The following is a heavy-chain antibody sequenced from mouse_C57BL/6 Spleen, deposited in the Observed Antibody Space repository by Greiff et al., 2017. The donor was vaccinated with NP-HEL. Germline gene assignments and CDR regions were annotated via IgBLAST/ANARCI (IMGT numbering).Heavy chain of an antibody. J-gene: IGHJ3*01. CDR1: GYAFSSSW. D-gene: IGHD2-4*01. CDR3: ASSIYYDYTWFAY. Sequence: QVQLQQSGPELVKPGASVKISCKASGYAFSSSWMNWVKQRPGTGLEWIGRIYPGAGGTNYNGKFKGKATLTADKSSSKAYMQLSSLTSEDSAVYFCASSIYYDYTWFAYWGQGTLVTVSA. V-gene: IGHV1-82*01. CDR2: IYPGAGGT.